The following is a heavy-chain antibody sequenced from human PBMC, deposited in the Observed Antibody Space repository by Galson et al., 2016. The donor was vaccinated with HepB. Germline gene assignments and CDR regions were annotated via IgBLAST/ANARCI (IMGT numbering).Heavy chain of an antibody. CDR2: IKPDGSEK. Sequence: SLRLSCADSTFTFSNYWMTWVRQAPGKGLEWVANIKPDGSEKYYVDSVKGRFTISRDNSKNTLYLQMNSLRADDTAVFYCAKMSPGITIFGETNWGQGTLVTVSS. D-gene: IGHD3-3*01. V-gene: IGHV3-7*03. CDR3: AKMSPGITIFGETN. CDR1: TFTFSNYW. J-gene: IGHJ4*02.